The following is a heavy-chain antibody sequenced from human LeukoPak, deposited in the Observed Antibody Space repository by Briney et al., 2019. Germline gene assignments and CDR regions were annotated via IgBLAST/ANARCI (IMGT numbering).Heavy chain of an antibody. CDR3: ARGPQFSSGWNFNRVIES. CDR1: GYTFTDYY. D-gene: IGHD6-19*01. CDR2: INPNSGGT. Sequence: ASVKVSCKASGYTFTDYYMHWVRQAPGQGLEWMGWINPNSGGTNYAQKFKGRVTMTRDTSITTAYMELSGLTSDDTAVFYCARGPQFSSGWNFNRVIESWGQGTLVTVSS. J-gene: IGHJ4*02. V-gene: IGHV1-2*02.